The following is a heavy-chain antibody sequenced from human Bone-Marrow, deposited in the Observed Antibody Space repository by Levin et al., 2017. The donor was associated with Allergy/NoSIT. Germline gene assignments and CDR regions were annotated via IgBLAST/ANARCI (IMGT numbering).Heavy chain of an antibody. CDR1: GFTFNSYA. V-gene: IGHV3-30*18. CDR3: AKVSLAYGLRYVHLEH. Sequence: GESLKISCAASGFTFNSYAMHWVRQAPGKGLEWVALLSYDGIDKYYADSVKGRFSVPRDVSQNTLYLQMNSLRPEDAAVYYCAKVSLAYGLRYVHLEHWGQGTLVSLSS. D-gene: IGHD3-10*01. J-gene: IGHJ5*02. CDR2: LSYDGIDK.